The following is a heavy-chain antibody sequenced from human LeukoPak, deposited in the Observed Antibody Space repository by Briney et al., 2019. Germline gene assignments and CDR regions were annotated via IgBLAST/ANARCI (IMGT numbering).Heavy chain of an antibody. CDR2: ISSSSSTI. J-gene: IGHJ2*01. CDR3: ARDGTTVVTPTWYFDL. Sequence: GGSLRLSCAASGFTFSTSWMSWVRQAPGKGLEWVSYISSSSSTIYYADSVKGRFTISRDNAKNSLYLQMNSLRAEDTAVYYCARDGTTVVTPTWYFDLWGRGTLVTVSS. D-gene: IGHD4-23*01. CDR1: GFTFSTSW. V-gene: IGHV3-48*01.